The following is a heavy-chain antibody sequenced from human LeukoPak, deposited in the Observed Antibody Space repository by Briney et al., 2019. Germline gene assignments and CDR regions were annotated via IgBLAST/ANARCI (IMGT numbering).Heavy chain of an antibody. V-gene: IGHV3-15*01. Sequence: KPGGSLRLSCAVSGFTFSDAWMNWVRQAPGKGLEWVGRISRRVDGCATDYAAPGKGRVTISRDDSKNTLYLEMNSLKIEDTAVYYCATTPRVVSTWGQGTLVTVSS. CDR1: GFTFSDAW. CDR2: ISRRVDGCAT. J-gene: IGHJ5*02. CDR3: ATTPRVVST. D-gene: IGHD3-3*01.